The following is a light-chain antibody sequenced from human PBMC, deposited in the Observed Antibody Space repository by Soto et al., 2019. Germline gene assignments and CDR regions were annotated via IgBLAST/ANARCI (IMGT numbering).Light chain of an antibody. J-gene: IGLJ1*01. CDR3: QSYDSSLTCYV. Sequence: QSVLTQPPSVSGAPGQSVTISCTGSSSNIGAGYDVNWYQQVPGAAPKLLIYGNTNRPSGVPDRISGSKSGTSASLAITGLQAEDEADYYCQSYDSSLTCYVFGTGKKVTVL. CDR1: SSNIGAGYD. CDR2: GNT. V-gene: IGLV1-40*01.